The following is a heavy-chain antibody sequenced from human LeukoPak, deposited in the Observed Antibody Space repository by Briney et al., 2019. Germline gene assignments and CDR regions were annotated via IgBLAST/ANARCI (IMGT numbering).Heavy chain of an antibody. D-gene: IGHD5-12*01. Sequence: ASVKVSCKASGYTFTSYAMHWVRQAPGQRLEWMGWINAGNGNTKYSQKFQGRVTFSRDTSASTAYMEVSSLRSEDTAVFYCARENSGYDYSFDYWGQGTLVTVSS. CDR1: GYTFTSYA. CDR3: ARENSGYDYSFDY. V-gene: IGHV1-3*01. CDR2: INAGNGNT. J-gene: IGHJ4*02.